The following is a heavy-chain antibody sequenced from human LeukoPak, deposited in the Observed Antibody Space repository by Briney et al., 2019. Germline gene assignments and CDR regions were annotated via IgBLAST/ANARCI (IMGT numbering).Heavy chain of an antibody. J-gene: IGHJ4*02. CDR2: IYYSGST. D-gene: IGHD6-13*01. CDR3: VRTRYSSSWYYFDY. Sequence: SETLSLTCTVSGGSISSYYWSWIRQPPGKGLEWIGYIYYSGSTNYNPSLKSRVTISVDTSKNQFSLKLSSVTAADTAVYYCVRTRYSSSWYYFDYWGQGTLVTVSS. CDR1: GGSISSYY. V-gene: IGHV4-59*01.